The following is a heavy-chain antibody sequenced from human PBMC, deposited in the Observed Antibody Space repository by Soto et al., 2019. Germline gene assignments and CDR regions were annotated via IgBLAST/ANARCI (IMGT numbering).Heavy chain of an antibody. CDR1: GYSFTSYW. CDR3: ARLVHCSGGSCPRDDDY. CDR2: IDPSDSYT. J-gene: IGHJ4*02. D-gene: IGHD2-15*01. V-gene: IGHV5-10-1*01. Sequence: PGESLKISCKGSGYSFTSYWISWVRQMPGKGLEWMGRIDPSDSYTNYSPSFQGHVTISADKSISTAYLQWSSLKASDTAMYYCARLVHCSGGSCPRDDDYWGQGTLVTVSS.